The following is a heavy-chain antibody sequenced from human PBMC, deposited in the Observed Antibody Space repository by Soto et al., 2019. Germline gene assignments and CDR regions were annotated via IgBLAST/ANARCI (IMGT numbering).Heavy chain of an antibody. D-gene: IGHD3-22*01. CDR3: AKDALNYYDSSGYYFHIAGGPDY. J-gene: IGHJ4*02. CDR1: GFTFSSYG. CDR2: ISYDGSNK. Sequence: GGSLRLSCAASGFTFSSYGMHWVRQAPGKGLEWVAVISYDGSNKYYADSVKGRFTISRDNSKNTLYLQMNSLRAEDTAVYYCAKDALNYYDSSGYYFHIAGGPDYWGQGTLVTVSS. V-gene: IGHV3-30*18.